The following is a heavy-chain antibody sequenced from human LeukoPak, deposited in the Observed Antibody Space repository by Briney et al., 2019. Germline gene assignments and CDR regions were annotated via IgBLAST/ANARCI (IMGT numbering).Heavy chain of an antibody. Sequence: GRSLRLSCAASGFTFSSYGIHWVRQAPGRGLEWVALISYDGSNKYYADSVEGRFTISRDNSKNTLYLQMNSLRAEDTAVYYCANENYYGSGSYPDYWGQGTLVTVSS. CDR3: ANENYYGSGSYPDY. CDR2: ISYDGSNK. D-gene: IGHD3-10*01. V-gene: IGHV3-30*18. CDR1: GFTFSSYG. J-gene: IGHJ4*02.